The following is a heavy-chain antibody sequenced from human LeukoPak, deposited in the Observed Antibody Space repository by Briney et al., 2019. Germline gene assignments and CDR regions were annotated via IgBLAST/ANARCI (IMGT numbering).Heavy chain of an antibody. CDR2: IYYSGSS. CDR3: ASGDAGIARFDY. J-gene: IGHJ4*02. D-gene: IGHD6-13*01. Sequence: PSETLSLTCTVSGGSLSSYYWSWIRQPPGKGLEWIGYIYYSGSSNYNPSLKSRATISGDTSNNQFSLKLSSVTAADTAVYYCASGDAGIARFDYWGQGTLVTVSS. V-gene: IGHV4-59*08. CDR1: GGSLSSYY.